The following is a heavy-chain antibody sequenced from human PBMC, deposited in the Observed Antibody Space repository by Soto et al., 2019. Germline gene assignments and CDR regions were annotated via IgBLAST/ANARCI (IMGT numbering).Heavy chain of an antibody. Sequence: EVQLLESEGGLVQPGGSLRLSCAASGFTFSSYAMSWVRQAPGKGLEWVSTISSSGGSTYYADSVKGRFTISRDNSKNTLYLQMNSLRAEDTAVYYCAKGRWEGYGMDVWGQGTTVTVSS. D-gene: IGHD1-26*01. CDR3: AKGRWEGYGMDV. CDR1: GFTFSSYA. CDR2: ISSSGGST. V-gene: IGHV3-23*01. J-gene: IGHJ6*02.